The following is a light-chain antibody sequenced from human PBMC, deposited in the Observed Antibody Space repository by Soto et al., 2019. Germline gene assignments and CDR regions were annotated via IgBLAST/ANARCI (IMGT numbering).Light chain of an antibody. CDR1: QDISNY. J-gene: IGKJ1*01. CDR2: DAS. Sequence: DIQMTQSPSSLSASVGDRVTITCQASQDISNYLNWYQQKPGKAPKLLIYDASNLETGVPSRFSGSGSGTEFTLTITSLQPDDFATYYCHQYNSFSPWTFGQGTKVEVK. V-gene: IGKV1-33*01. CDR3: HQYNSFSPWT.